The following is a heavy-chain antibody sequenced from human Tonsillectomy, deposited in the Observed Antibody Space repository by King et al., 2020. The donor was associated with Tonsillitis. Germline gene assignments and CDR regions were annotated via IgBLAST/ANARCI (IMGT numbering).Heavy chain of an antibody. CDR1: GYTLTEFS. V-gene: IGHV1-24*01. D-gene: IGHD3-22*01. Sequence: VQLVQSGAEVKKPGASVKVSCKVSGYTLTEFSMHWVRQAPGKGLEWRGGFNPEDGETIYAQKFQGRVTMTEDTSTDTAYMELSSLRSEDTGVDYCARGLSQDLYDSSGYFPGSFDYWGQGTLVTVSS. J-gene: IGHJ4*02. CDR2: FNPEDGET. CDR3: ARGLSQDLYDSSGYFPGSFDY.